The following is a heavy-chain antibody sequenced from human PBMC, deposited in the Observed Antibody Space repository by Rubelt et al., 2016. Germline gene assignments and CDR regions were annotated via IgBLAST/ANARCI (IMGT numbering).Heavy chain of an antibody. CDR2: TYYRSKWYN. CDR1: GDSVSSSSAA. J-gene: IGHJ4*02. CDR3: ARVRWELNKCVDD. D-gene: IGHD1-26*01. V-gene: IGHV6-1*01. Sequence: QVQLQQSGPGLVKPSQTLSLTCAISGDSVSSSSAAWHWIRQSPSRGLEWLGRTYYRSKWYNDYSVSVKSRITINQDTSKNQCSLQLNAGTPEDTALYYCARVRWELNKCVDDWGQGTLVTVSS.